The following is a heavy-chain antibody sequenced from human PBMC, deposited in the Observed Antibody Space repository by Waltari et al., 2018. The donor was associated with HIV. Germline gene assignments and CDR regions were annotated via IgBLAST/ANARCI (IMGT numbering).Heavy chain of an antibody. CDR1: DGPIDRSSYY. CDR2: IYYSGST. J-gene: IGHJ4*02. V-gene: IGHV4-39*01. D-gene: IGHD3-22*01. CDR3: ARHVGGYDSSGYFPYYFDY. Sequence: QLQLQESGPGLVKPSETLSLTCTVPDGPIDRSSYYWGWIRQPPGKGLEWIGGIYYSGSTYDNPSLKSRVTISVDTSKNRFSLKLSSVTAADTAVYYCARHVGGYDSSGYFPYYFDYWGQGALVTVSS.